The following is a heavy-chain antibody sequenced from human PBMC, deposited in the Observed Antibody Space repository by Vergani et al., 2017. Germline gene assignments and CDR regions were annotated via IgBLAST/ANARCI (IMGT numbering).Heavy chain of an antibody. J-gene: IGHJ4*02. V-gene: IGHV1-3*01. D-gene: IGHD5-12*01. CDR3: ARQILSDDRGYSGYEEIDY. Sequence: QVQLVQSGAEVTKPGASVKVSCKASGYTFTSYAMHWVRQAPGQRLEWMGWINAGNGNTKYSQKFQGRVTITRDTSASTAYMELSSLRSEDTAVYYCARQILSDDRGYSGYEEIDYWGQGTLVTVSS. CDR2: INAGNGNT. CDR1: GYTFTSYA.